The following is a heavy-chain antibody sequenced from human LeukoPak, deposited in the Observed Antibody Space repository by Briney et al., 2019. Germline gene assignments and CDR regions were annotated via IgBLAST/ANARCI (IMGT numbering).Heavy chain of an antibody. V-gene: IGHV3-11*06. D-gene: IGHD6-19*01. CDR3: ARDPYSSGWYKDAFDI. CDR1: GFTFSDYY. CDR2: ISSSSSYI. J-gene: IGHJ3*02. Sequence: GGSLRLSCAASGFTFSDYYMSWIRQAPGKGLEWVSYISSSSSYINYADSVKGRFTISRDNAQNSLFLQLNSLRAEDTAVYHCARDPYSSGWYKDAFDIWGQGTMVTVSS.